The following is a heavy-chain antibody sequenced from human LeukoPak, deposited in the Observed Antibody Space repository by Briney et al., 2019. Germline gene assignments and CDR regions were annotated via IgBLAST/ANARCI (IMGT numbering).Heavy chain of an antibody. J-gene: IGHJ3*02. CDR3: ARADYDSWSHDI. Sequence: GGSLRLSCAASGFTFSSYWMYWVRQAPGKGLVWVSRIDSDGSSTTYADSVKGRFTISRDNAKNTLYLQMNSLRAEDTAVYYCARADYDSWSHDIWGQGTMVTVSS. V-gene: IGHV3-74*01. D-gene: IGHD3-3*01. CDR2: IDSDGSST. CDR1: GFTFSSYW.